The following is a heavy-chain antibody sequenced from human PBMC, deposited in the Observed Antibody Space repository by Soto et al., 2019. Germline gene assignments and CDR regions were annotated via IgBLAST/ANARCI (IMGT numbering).Heavy chain of an antibody. J-gene: IGHJ6*02. Sequence: PGGSLRLSCAASGFTFSSYSMNWVRQAPGKGLEWVSSISSSSSYIYYADSVKGRFTISRDNANNSLYLQMNSLRAEDTAVYYCARDCRDYDILTGYCDYYGMDVWGQGTTVTVSS. CDR2: ISSSSSYI. CDR1: GFTFSSYS. D-gene: IGHD3-9*01. CDR3: ARDCRDYDILTGYCDYYGMDV. V-gene: IGHV3-21*01.